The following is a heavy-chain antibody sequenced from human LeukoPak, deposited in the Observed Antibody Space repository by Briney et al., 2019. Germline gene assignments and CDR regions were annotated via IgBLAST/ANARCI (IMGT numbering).Heavy chain of an antibody. CDR2: IYHSGST. D-gene: IGHD6-19*01. Sequence: SETLSLTCAVSGGSISSSNWWSWVRQPPGKGLEWIGEIYHSGSTNYNPSLKSRVTISVDRSKNQFSLKLSSVTAADTAVYYCARQYSSGWYADYWGQGTLVTVSS. V-gene: IGHV4-4*02. CDR3: ARQYSSGWYADY. J-gene: IGHJ4*02. CDR1: GGSISSSNW.